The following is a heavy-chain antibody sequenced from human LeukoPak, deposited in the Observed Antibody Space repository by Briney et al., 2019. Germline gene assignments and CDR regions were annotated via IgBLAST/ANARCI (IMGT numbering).Heavy chain of an antibody. CDR1: GFNSEDHA. D-gene: IGHD4-17*01. Sequence: GGSLRLSCVVSGFNSEDHAMHWVRQAPGKGLERVAVVSYDGSNKYYADSVKGRFTISRDNSKNTLSLQMNSLRAEDTAVYYCAKGDYGDYYWGQGTLVTVSS. V-gene: IGHV3-30*18. J-gene: IGHJ4*02. CDR3: AKGDYGDYY. CDR2: VSYDGSNK.